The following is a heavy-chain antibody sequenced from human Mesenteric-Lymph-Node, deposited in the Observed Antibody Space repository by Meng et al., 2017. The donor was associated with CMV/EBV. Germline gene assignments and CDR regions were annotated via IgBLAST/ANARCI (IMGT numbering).Heavy chain of an antibody. V-gene: IGHV4-34*01. CDR2: INHSGST. Sequence: QVQFHEWGAGLLKPSEHLSVTCAVYGGSFSGYYWNWIRQSPEKGLEWIGEINHSGSTTYNPSFTSRIIISVDTSTNQISLNMSSVTAADTAVYYCARGSSYDILTGYFDYWGQGALVTVSS. D-gene: IGHD3-9*01. CDR3: ARGSSYDILTGYFDY. CDR1: GGSFSGYY. J-gene: IGHJ4*02.